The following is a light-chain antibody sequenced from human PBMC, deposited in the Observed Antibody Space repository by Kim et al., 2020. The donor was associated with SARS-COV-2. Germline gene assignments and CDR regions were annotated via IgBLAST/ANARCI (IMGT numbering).Light chain of an antibody. CDR1: NIGSKN. CDR2: RDS. J-gene: IGLJ3*02. Sequence: SVARGQTARSTWGGNNIGSKNVHWYQEKPGRAPVLVIYRDSNRPSGIPERFSGSNSGNTATLTISRAQAGDEADYYCQVWDSSTGVFGGGTKVTVL. CDR3: QVWDSSTGV. V-gene: IGLV3-9*01.